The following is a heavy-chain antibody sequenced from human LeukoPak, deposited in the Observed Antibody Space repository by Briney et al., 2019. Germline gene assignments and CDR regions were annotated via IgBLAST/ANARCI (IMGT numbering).Heavy chain of an antibody. V-gene: IGHV4-34*01. J-gene: IGHJ4*02. CDR3: ARGDSFGVVTC. CDR2: INHSGST. CDR1: GGSFSGYY. D-gene: IGHD3-3*01. Sequence: SETLSLTCAVYGGSFSGYYWSWIRQPPGKGLEWIGEINHSGSTNYNPSLKSRVTISVDTSKNQFPLKLSSVTAADTAVYYCARGDSFGVVTCWGQGTLVTVSS.